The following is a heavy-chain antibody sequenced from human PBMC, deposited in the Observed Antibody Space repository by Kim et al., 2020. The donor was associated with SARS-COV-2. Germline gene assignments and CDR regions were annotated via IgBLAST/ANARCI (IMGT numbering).Heavy chain of an antibody. CDR1: GGSVSSGSYY. CDR2: IYYSGST. CDR3: ARTHGYSSGSDY. V-gene: IGHV4-61*01. J-gene: IGHJ4*02. D-gene: IGHD6-19*01. Sequence: ETLSLTCTVSGGSVSSGSYYWSWIRQPPGKGLEWIGYIYYSGSTNYNPSLKSRVTISVDTSKNQFSLKLSSVTAADTAVYYCARTHGYSSGSDYWGQGTLVTVSS.